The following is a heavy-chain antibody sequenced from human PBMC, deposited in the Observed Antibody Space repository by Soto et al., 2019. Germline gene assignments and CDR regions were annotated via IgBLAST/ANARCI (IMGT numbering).Heavy chain of an antibody. J-gene: IGHJ4*02. CDR1: GFTFSNAW. CDR3: TTDLTPEMATINY. V-gene: IGHV3-15*01. D-gene: IGHD5-12*01. Sequence: PGGSLRLSCAVSGFTFSNAWMSWVRQAPGKGLEWVGRIKSKTDGGTTDYAAPVKGRFTISRDDSKNTLYLQMNSLKTEDTAVYYCTTDLTPEMATINYWGQGTLVTVSS. CDR2: IKSKTDGGTT.